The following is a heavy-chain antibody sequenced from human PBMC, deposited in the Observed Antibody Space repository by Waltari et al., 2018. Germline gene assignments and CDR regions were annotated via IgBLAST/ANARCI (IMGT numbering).Heavy chain of an antibody. CDR3: ARSSEVEMTTIGADYFDY. J-gene: IGHJ4*02. Sequence: QVQLVQSGAEVKKPGSSVKVSCKASGRTFSSYTISWLRQVPGHGLEWMGRIIPILGLANYAQKFQGRVTITADKSTSTAYMELSSLRSEDTAVYYCARSSEVEMTTIGADYFDYWGQGTLVTVSS. V-gene: IGHV1-69*02. CDR2: IIPILGLA. D-gene: IGHD4-4*01. CDR1: GRTFSSYT.